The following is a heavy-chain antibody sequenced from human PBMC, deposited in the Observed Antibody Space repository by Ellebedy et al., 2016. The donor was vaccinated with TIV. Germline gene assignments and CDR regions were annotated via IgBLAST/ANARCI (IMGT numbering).Heavy chain of an antibody. D-gene: IGHD3-22*01. Sequence: MPSETLSLTCTVSGGSIRPYYWSWIRQTPGKGLEWIGYLSYSGNTNYNPSLKSRVTISVDTSKSQFSLKLSSVTVADTAVYYWARGSASGYPAMFDYWGQGTLVTVSS. J-gene: IGHJ4*02. CDR3: ARGSASGYPAMFDY. CDR1: GGSIRPYY. CDR2: LSYSGNT. V-gene: IGHV4-59*08.